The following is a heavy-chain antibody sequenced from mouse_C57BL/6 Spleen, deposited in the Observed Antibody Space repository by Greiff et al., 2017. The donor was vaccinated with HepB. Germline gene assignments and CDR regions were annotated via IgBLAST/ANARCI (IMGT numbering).Heavy chain of an antibody. CDR2: IGPGSGST. CDR3: ARDNSPYSYGSSLFAY. V-gene: IGHV1-77*01. Sequence: QVQLQQSGAELVKPGASVKISCKASGYTFTDYYINWVKQRPGQGLEWIGKIGPGSGSTYYNEKFKGKATLTADKSSSTAYIELSSLTSEDSAFYFCARDNSPYSYGSSLFAYWSQGTLVTVSA. D-gene: IGHD1-1*01. CDR1: GYTFTDYY. J-gene: IGHJ3*01.